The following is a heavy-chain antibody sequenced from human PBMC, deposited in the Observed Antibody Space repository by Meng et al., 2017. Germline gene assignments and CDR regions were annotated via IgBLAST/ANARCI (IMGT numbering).Heavy chain of an antibody. CDR3: ARDGYCSGGSGYGMDV. CDR2: IIPIFGTA. J-gene: IGHJ6*02. CDR1: GGTFSSYT. V-gene: IGHV1-69*06. D-gene: IGHD2-15*01. Sequence: SVKVSCKASGGTFSSYTISWVRQAPGQGLEWRGGIIPIFGTANYAQKFQGRVTITADKSTSTAYMELSSLRSEDTAVYYCARDGYCSGGSGYGMDVWGQGTTVTVSS.